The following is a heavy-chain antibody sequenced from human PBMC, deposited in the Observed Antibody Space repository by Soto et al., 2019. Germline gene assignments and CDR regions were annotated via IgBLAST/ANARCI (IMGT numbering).Heavy chain of an antibody. V-gene: IGHV3-30-3*01. CDR1: GFTFSSYA. J-gene: IGHJ5*02. D-gene: IGHD3-22*01. Sequence: AGGSLRLSCAASGFTFSSYAMHWVRQAPGKGLEWVAVISYDGSNKYYADSVKGRFTISRDNSKNTLYLQMNSLRAEDTAVYYCARAPVVVITPFDPWGQGTLVTVSS. CDR3: ARAPVVVITPFDP. CDR2: ISYDGSNK.